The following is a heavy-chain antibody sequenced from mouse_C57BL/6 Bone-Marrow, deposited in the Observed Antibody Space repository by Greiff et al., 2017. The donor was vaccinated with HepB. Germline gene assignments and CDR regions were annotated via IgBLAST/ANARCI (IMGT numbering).Heavy chain of an antibody. J-gene: IGHJ3*01. Sequence: VKLQESGAELVRPGASVTLSCKASGYTFTDYEMHWVKQTPVHGLEWIGAIDPETGGTAYNQKFKGKAILTADKSSSTAYMELRSLTSEDSAVYYCTLIYYDYPAWFAYWGQGTRVTVSA. CDR3: TLIYYDYPAWFAY. V-gene: IGHV1-15*01. CDR2: IDPETGGT. D-gene: IGHD2-4*01. CDR1: GYTFTDYE.